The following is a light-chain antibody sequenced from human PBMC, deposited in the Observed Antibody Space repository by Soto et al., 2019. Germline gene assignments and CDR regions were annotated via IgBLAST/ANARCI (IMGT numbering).Light chain of an antibody. Sequence: EIVLTQFPGTLSLSPGERATLSCRASQSVGRNYVAWYQQKPGQAPRVIIYAASNRASGIPDRFSGSASGPDFTLTISRLEPEDFAVYYCQQYGTSPWAFGQGTKVEIK. J-gene: IGKJ1*01. V-gene: IGKV3-20*01. CDR2: AAS. CDR1: QSVGRNY. CDR3: QQYGTSPWA.